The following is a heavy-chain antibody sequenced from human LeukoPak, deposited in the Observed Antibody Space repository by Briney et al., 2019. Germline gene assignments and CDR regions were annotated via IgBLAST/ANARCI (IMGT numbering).Heavy chain of an antibody. Sequence: GGSLRLSCAASGFTFSSHAMSWVRQAPGKGLEWVSAISGSGGSTYYADSVKGRFTISRDNSKNTLYLQMNSLRAEDTAVYYCAKGSITMVRGVTSFDYWGQGTLVTVSS. CDR2: ISGSGGST. D-gene: IGHD3-10*01. V-gene: IGHV3-23*01. CDR1: GFTFSSHA. J-gene: IGHJ4*02. CDR3: AKGSITMVRGVTSFDY.